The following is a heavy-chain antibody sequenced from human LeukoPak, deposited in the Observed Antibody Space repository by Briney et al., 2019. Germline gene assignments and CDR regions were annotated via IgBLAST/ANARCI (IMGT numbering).Heavy chain of an antibody. CDR2: IYPNGAI. V-gene: IGHV4-4*07. CDR3: AREYGDQGTRNFDY. D-gene: IGHD4-17*01. Sequence: SETLSLTCTVSGASISTYLWTWIRQPAGKGLEWIGRIYPNGAINYNPSLKSRVTMSVDTSKNQFSLKLISVTAADTAVYYCAREYGDQGTRNFDYWGQGGLVAVSS. CDR1: GASISTYL. J-gene: IGHJ4*02.